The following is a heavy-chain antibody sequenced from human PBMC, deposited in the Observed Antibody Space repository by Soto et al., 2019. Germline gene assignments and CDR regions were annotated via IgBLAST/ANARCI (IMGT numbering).Heavy chain of an antibody. J-gene: IGHJ3*02. CDR1: GYTFTGYY. V-gene: IGHV1-2*02. Sequence: ASVKVSCKASGYTFTGYYMHWVRQAPGQGLEWMGWINPNSGGTNYAQKFQGRVTMTRDTSISTAYMELSRLRSDDTAVYYCARNHDYYDSSGYVDDAFDIWGQGTMVTVSS. CDR3: ARNHDYYDSSGYVDDAFDI. D-gene: IGHD3-22*01. CDR2: INPNSGGT.